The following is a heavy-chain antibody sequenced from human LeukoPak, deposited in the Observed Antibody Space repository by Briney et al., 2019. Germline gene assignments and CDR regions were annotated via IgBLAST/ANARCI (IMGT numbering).Heavy chain of an antibody. Sequence: PSETLSLTCIVSRGSISSYYWSWIRQPPGKGLEWIGYIYHGGSTNYNPSLKSRVTISGDTSKNKFFLNLSSVTAADTAMYYCARGWYYYDSSGYPYNWFDPWGQGTLVTVSS. J-gene: IGHJ5*02. CDR2: IYHGGST. CDR1: RGSISSYY. V-gene: IGHV4-59*01. CDR3: ARGWYYYDSSGYPYNWFDP. D-gene: IGHD3-22*01.